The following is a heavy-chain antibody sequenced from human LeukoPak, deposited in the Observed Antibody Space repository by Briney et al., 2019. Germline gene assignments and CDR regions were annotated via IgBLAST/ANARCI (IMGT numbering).Heavy chain of an antibody. CDR2: ITGSGGST. V-gene: IGHV3-23*01. Sequence: PGGSLRLSCAGSGFTFSTSAMSWVRQTPGKGLEWVSGITGSGGSTNYADSVRGRFTISRDNSKNTVYLQMNSLRAEDTAVYFCATARARGSPFDFWGQGTQVTVSS. CDR3: ATARARGSPFDF. J-gene: IGHJ4*02. D-gene: IGHD3-10*01. CDR1: GFTFSTSA.